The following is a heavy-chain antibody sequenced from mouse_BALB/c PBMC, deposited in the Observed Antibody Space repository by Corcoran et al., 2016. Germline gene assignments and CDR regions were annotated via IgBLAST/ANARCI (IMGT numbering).Heavy chain of an antibody. D-gene: IGHD1-1*01. V-gene: IGHV9-1*02. CDR1: GYTLTNNG. Sequence: QIQLVQSGPELKKPGETVKISCKNSGYTLTNNGMNWVKQAPGKGLRWMGWINPYTGEPTYADDFKGRFAFSVETAARTAYLQINNLKNEDMATYFCASKGITTEAMDYWGQGTSVTVS. CDR3: ASKGITTEAMDY. J-gene: IGHJ4*01. CDR2: INPYTGEP.